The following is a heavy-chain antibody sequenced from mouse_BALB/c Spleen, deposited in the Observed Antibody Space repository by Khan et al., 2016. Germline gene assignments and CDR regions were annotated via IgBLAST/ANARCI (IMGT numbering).Heavy chain of an antibody. CDR1: GYTFTSYW. CDR3: ARREFDY. J-gene: IGHJ2*01. Sequence: QVRLQQSGAELAKPGASVKMSCKASGYTFTSYWMHWVKQRPGQGLEWIGYINPSTGYTEYNQKFKDKATLTADKSSSTAYMQLSSLTSEDSAVYYCARREFDYRGQGTTLTVSS. V-gene: IGHV1-7*01. CDR2: INPSTGYT.